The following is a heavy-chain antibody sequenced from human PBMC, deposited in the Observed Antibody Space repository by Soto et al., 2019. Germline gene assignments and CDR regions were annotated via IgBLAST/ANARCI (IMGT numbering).Heavy chain of an antibody. CDR2: IIPISGTA. CDR3: ARDRTGCSWWGYWFDP. V-gene: IGHV1-69*06. CDR1: GCTLSSYA. D-gene: IGHD6-13*01. J-gene: IGHJ5*02. Sequence: GASVKVSCKDSGCTLSSYAISWVRQAPGQGHEWLVWIIPISGTANYAQKCQGRLTITADKSTSPAYMELSSLRSEVSALYYCARDRTGCSWWGYWFDPWGQGTLVTVSS.